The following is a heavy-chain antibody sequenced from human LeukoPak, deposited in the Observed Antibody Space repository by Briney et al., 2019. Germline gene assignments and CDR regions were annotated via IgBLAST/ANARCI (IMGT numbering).Heavy chain of an antibody. J-gene: IGHJ3*02. V-gene: IGHV3-48*04. CDR2: ISSSSSTI. CDR1: GFTFSSYS. CDR3: ARSSSWFQAISDAFDI. D-gene: IGHD6-13*01. Sequence: GGSLRLSCAASGFTFSSYSMNWVRQAPGKGLEWVSYISSSSSTIYYADSVKGRFTISRDNAKNSLYLQMNSLRAEDTAVYYCARSSSWFQAISDAFDIWGQGTMVTVSS.